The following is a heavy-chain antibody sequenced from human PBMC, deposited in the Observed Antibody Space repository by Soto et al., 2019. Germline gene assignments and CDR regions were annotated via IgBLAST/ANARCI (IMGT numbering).Heavy chain of an antibody. CDR3: ARHLSGSSGRSFAFDI. CDR2: IYPRDSDP. J-gene: IGHJ3*02. D-gene: IGHD1-26*01. CDR1: GYRFIDYY. V-gene: IGHV5-51*01. Sequence: PGESLKISCEGSGYRFIDYYIGWVRQMPGKGLEWMGIIYPRDSDPRYSPPFQGQVTISADESISTAYLQWSSLKASDTAIYYCARHLSGSSGRSFAFDIWGQGTMVTVSS.